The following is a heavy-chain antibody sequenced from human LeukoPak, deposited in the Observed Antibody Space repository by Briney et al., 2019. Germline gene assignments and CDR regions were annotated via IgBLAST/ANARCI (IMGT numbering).Heavy chain of an antibody. V-gene: IGHV1-2*06. J-gene: IGHJ4*02. CDR2: INPNSGGT. CDR1: GYTFTGYY. D-gene: IGHD3-16*02. Sequence: ASVKVSCKASGYTFTGYYMHWVRQAPGQGLEWMGRINPNSGGTNYAQKFQGRVTMTRDTSISTAYMELSRLRSDDTAVYYCARGGGGNSVWGSYRHWYRYYFDYWGQGTLVTVSS. CDR3: ARGGGGNSVWGSYRHWYRYYFDY.